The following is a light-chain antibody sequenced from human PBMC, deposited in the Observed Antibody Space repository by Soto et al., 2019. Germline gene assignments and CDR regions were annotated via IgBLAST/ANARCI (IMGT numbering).Light chain of an antibody. CDR1: SSDVGGYDY. Sequence: QSALTQPPSVSGSPGQSVTISCTGTSSDVGGYDYVSWYQQRPGKAPKLLIYDVTKRPSGVPDRFSGSKSGNTASLTISGLQAEDEADYYCAAWDDSLNVVFGGGTQLTVL. V-gene: IGLV2-11*01. CDR2: DVT. J-gene: IGLJ2*01. CDR3: AAWDDSLNVV.